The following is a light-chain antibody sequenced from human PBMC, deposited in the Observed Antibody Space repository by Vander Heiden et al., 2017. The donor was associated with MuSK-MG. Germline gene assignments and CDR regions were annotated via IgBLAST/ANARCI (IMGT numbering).Light chain of an antibody. CDR1: QSVSTN. J-gene: IGKJ4*01. V-gene: IGKV3-15*01. Sequence: EIVMTQSPATLSVSPGERATLSCRTSQSVSTNLAWYQQKPGQAPRLLISGASTRDTGVPDRFSGSGYGKEFTLTISSRQSEDFAVYYCQQHDNWPPGTFGGGTKVAIK. CDR2: GAS. CDR3: QQHDNWPPGT.